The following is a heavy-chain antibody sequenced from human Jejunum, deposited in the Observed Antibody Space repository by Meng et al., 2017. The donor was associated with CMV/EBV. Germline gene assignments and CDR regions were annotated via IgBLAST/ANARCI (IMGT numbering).Heavy chain of an antibody. CDR1: FGNYG. V-gene: IGHV3-7*01. CDR3: AREGTQLWPPNWFFDL. CDR2: IKEDEDGK. D-gene: IGHD5-18*01. Sequence: FGNYGRSGVRQGPGKGLEWVAKIKEDEDGKAFVDSVKGRFTISRDNTKNSLYLQMNSLRVEDTAVYYCAREGTQLWPPNWFFDLWSRGTLVTVSS. J-gene: IGHJ2*01.